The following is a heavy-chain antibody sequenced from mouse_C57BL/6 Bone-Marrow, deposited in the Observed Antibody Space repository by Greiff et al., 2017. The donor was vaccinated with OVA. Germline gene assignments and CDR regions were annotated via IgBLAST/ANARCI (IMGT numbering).Heavy chain of an antibody. Sequence: QVQLQQSGTELVKPGASVKLSCKASGYTFTSYWMHWVKQRPGQGLEWIGNINPSNGGTNYNEKFKSKATLTVDKSSSTAYMQLSSLTSEDSAVYYCAREGQLRLHGYAMDYWGQGTSVTVSS. CDR3: AREGQLRLHGYAMDY. CDR2: INPSNGGT. V-gene: IGHV1-53*01. CDR1: GYTFTSYW. D-gene: IGHD3-2*02. J-gene: IGHJ4*01.